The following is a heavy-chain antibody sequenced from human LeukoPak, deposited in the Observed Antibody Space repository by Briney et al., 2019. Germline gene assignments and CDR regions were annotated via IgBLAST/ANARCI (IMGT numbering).Heavy chain of an antibody. V-gene: IGHV1-18*01. J-gene: IGHJ6*02. CDR1: GYTFTSYG. CDR3: ARDIVMAAAGYYYYYGMDV. CDR2: SSAYNGNT. D-gene: IGHD6-25*01. Sequence: ASVKVSCKASGYTFTSYGISWVRQAPGQGLEWMGWSSAYNGNTNYAQTLQGRVTMTTDTSTSTAYMELRSLRSDDTAVYYCARDIVMAAAGYYYYYGMDVWGQGTTVTVSS.